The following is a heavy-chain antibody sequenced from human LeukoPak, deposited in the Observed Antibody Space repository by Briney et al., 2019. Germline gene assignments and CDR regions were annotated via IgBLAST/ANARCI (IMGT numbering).Heavy chain of an antibody. D-gene: IGHD2-15*01. CDR2: IHYTGAT. J-gene: IGHJ6*02. CDR1: GGSITGYY. Sequence: SETLSLTCAVYGGSITGYYWSWIRQTPGRGLEWVGEIHYTGATSYNPSLKSRATISTDTSKNQFSLKLSSVTAADTAVYYCARMPLGVVVVAAAAYGMDVWGQGTTVTVSS. V-gene: IGHV4-34*01. CDR3: ARMPLGVVVVAAAAYGMDV.